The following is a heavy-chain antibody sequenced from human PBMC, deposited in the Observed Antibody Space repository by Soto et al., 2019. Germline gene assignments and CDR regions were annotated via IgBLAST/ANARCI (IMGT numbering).Heavy chain of an antibody. CDR3: ARGYYDSRAFDI. V-gene: IGHV1-69*13. J-gene: IGHJ3*02. D-gene: IGHD3-22*01. CDR2: IIPIFCTA. CDR1: GGTFSSYA. Sequence: SVKVSCKASGGTFSSYAISWGRQAPGQGLECMGGIIPIFCTANYTQKFQGRVTIAADESTSTAYMELSSLRSEDTAVYYCARGYYDSRAFDIWGAGTTVTV.